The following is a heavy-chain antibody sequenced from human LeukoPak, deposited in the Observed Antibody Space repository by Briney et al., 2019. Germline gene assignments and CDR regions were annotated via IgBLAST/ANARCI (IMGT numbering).Heavy chain of an antibody. CDR3: ARGEGREDIVVVPAAMFDY. D-gene: IGHD2-2*01. CDR2: IIPIFGTA. CDR1: GGTFSSYA. J-gene: IGHJ4*02. V-gene: IGHV1-69*01. Sequence: ASVKVSCKASGGTFSSYAITWVRQAPGQGLEWMGGIIPIFGTANYAQKFQGRVTITADESTSTAYMELSSLRSEDTAVYYCARGEGREDIVVVPAAMFDYWSQGTLVTVSS.